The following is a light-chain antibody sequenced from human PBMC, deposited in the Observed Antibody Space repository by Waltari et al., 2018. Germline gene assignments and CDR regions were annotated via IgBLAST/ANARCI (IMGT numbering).Light chain of an antibody. J-gene: IGLJ2*01. Sequence: QSVLTQPPSVSAPPGQKVTISCSGSSSNIGNYLVSWYHQLPGATPKLLIYDNYKRPSGIPARFSDSKSGTSATLDITGLQIGDEADYYCATWDNSLTAVVFGGGTKLTVL. CDR1: SSNIGNYL. CDR3: ATWDNSLTAVV. CDR2: DNY. V-gene: IGLV1-51*01.